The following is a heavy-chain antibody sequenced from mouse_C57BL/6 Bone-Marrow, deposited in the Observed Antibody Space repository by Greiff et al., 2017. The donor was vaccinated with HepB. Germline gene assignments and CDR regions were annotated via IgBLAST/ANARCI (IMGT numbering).Heavy chain of an antibody. V-gene: IGHV1-18*01. CDR3: ARRNYSNYWFAY. CDR1: GYTFTDYN. Sequence: EVKLQESGPELVKPGASVKIPCKASGYTFTDYNMDWVKQSHGKSLEWIGDINPNNGGTIYNQKFKGKATLTVDKSSSTAYMELRSLTSEDTAVYYCARRNYSNYWFAYWGQGTLVTVSA. CDR2: INPNNGGT. D-gene: IGHD2-5*01. J-gene: IGHJ3*01.